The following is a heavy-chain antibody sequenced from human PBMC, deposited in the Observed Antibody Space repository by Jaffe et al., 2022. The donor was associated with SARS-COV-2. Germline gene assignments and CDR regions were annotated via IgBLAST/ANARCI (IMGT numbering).Heavy chain of an antibody. D-gene: IGHD2-15*01. Sequence: EVQLVESGGGLVKPGGSLRLSCSASGFTFSSYSMHWVRQAPGKGLEWVSSISSRSTYIYYADSLQGRFTISRDNAKNSLYLQMNSLRAEDTAVYYCARLLGYCSGGTCHDDWGQGTLVTVSS. CDR2: ISSRSTYI. CDR3: ARLLGYCSGGTCHDD. V-gene: IGHV3-21*01. J-gene: IGHJ4*02. CDR1: GFTFSSYS.